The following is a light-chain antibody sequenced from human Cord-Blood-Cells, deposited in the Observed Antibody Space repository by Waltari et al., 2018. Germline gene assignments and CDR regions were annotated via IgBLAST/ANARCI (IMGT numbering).Light chain of an antibody. CDR2: RNN. Sequence: QSVLTQPPSASGTPGQRVTISCSGSRSNTGSNYVSWCQQLQGTAPKLLIYRNNQRPSGVPYRFSGSKSGTSASLAISGLRSEDEADYYCAAWDDSLSGRVFGGGTKLTVL. CDR1: RSNTGSNY. J-gene: IGLJ3*02. CDR3: AAWDDSLSGRV. V-gene: IGLV1-47*01.